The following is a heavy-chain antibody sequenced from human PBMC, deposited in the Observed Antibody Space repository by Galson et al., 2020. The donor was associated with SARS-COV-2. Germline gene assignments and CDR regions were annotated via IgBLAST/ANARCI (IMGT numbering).Heavy chain of an antibody. CDR1: GINFRNYA. Sequence: GESPKTSCAAPGINFRNYAKSWVRPAPGKGPEWVSANSGSGGSTYYADSVKGRFTISRDNSKNTLYLQMNSLRAEDTAVYYCARSRYYWNPFDYWGQGTLVTVSS. CDR2: NSGSGGST. CDR3: ARSRYYWNPFDY. V-gene: IGHV3-23*01. D-gene: IGHD1-20*01. J-gene: IGHJ4*02.